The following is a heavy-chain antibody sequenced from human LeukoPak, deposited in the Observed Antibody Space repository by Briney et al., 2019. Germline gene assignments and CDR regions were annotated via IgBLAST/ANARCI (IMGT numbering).Heavy chain of an antibody. CDR1: GYTFTSYD. V-gene: IGHV1-8*03. Sequence: ASVKVSCKASGYTFTSYDINWVRQATGQGLEWMGWMNPNSGNTGYAQKFQGRVAITRNTSISTAYMELSSLRSEDTAVYYCARGLRSIAARLEGSPPIRYFDYWGQGTLVTVSS. CDR2: MNPNSGNT. J-gene: IGHJ4*02. CDR3: ARGLRSIAARLEGSPPIRYFDY. D-gene: IGHD6-6*01.